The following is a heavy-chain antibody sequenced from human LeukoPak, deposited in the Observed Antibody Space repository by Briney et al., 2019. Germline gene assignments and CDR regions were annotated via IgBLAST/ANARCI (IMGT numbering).Heavy chain of an antibody. V-gene: IGHV3-53*01. J-gene: IGHJ1*01. CDR3: ARDQRVGATRYFQH. CDR2: IYSGGST. Sequence: PRGSLRLSCAASGFTVSSNYMSWVRQAPGKGLEWVSVIYSGGSTYYADSVKGRFTISRDNSKNTLYLQMNSLRAEDTAVYYCARDQRVGATRYFQHWGQGTLVTVSS. CDR1: GFTVSSNY. D-gene: IGHD1-26*01.